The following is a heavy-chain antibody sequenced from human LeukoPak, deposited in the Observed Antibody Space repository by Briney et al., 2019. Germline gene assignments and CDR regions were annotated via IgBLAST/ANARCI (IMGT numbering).Heavy chain of an antibody. CDR3: ARPHRDYGDPRRSAFDI. V-gene: IGHV5-51*01. J-gene: IGHJ3*02. CDR2: IYPGDSDT. D-gene: IGHD4-17*01. CDR1: GYSFTSYW. Sequence: GESLKISCKGSGYSFTSYWIGWVRQMPGKGLEWMGIIYPGDSDTRYSPSFQGQVTISADKSISTAYLQWSSLKASDTAMYYCARPHRDYGDPRRSAFDIWGQGTMVTVSS.